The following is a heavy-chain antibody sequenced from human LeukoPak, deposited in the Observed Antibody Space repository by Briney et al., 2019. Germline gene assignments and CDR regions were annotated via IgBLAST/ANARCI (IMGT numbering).Heavy chain of an antibody. CDR2: INPSGGST. J-gene: IGHJ5*02. D-gene: IGHD3-10*01. CDR3: ARERTKITMVPWFDP. CDR1: GYTFIHYY. Sequence: ASVKVSCKTSGYTFIHYYMHWVRQAPGQGLEWMGIINPSGGSTSFAQKFQGRVTMTRDTSTSTVYMELSSLRSEDTAVYYCARERTKITMVPWFDPWGQGTLVTVSS. V-gene: IGHV1-46*01.